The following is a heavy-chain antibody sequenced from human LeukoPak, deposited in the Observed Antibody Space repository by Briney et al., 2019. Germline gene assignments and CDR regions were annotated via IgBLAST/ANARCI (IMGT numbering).Heavy chain of an antibody. CDR3: ARDLSATVTYYFDY. V-gene: IGHV1-2*02. J-gene: IGHJ4*02. Sequence: SVKVSCKASGYTFTGYYMHWVRQAPGQGLEWMGWINPNSGGTNCAQKFQGRVTMTRDTSISTAYMELSRLRSDDTAVYYCARDLSATVTYYFDYWGQGTLVTVSS. D-gene: IGHD4-17*01. CDR2: INPNSGGT. CDR1: GYTFTGYY.